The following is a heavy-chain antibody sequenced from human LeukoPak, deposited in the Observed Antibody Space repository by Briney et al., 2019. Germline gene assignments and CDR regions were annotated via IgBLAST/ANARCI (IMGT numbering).Heavy chain of an antibody. J-gene: IGHJ4*02. V-gene: IGHV1-18*01. D-gene: IGHD3-22*01. CDR1: GYTFTSYG. CDR2: ISAYNGNT. CDR3: ARLKTDYYDSSDLDY. Sequence: GASVKVSCKASGYTFTSYGISWVRQAPGQGLERMGWISAYNGNTNYAQKLQGRVTMTTDTSTSTAYMGLRSLRSDDTAVYYCARLKTDYYDSSDLDYWGQGTLVTVSS.